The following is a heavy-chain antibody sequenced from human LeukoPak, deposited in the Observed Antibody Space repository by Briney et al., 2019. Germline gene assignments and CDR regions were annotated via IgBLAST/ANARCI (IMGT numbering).Heavy chain of an antibody. CDR3: ARDQDIVVVPAAILDY. J-gene: IGHJ4*02. CDR2: ISYDGSNK. D-gene: IGHD2-2*01. CDR1: GLTFSSYA. Sequence: PGGPLRLSCAASGLTFSSYAMHWVRQAPGKGLEWVAVISYDGSNKYYADSVKGRFTISRDNSKNTLYLQMNSLRAEDTAVYYCARDQDIVVVPAAILDYWGQGTLVTVSS. V-gene: IGHV3-30-3*01.